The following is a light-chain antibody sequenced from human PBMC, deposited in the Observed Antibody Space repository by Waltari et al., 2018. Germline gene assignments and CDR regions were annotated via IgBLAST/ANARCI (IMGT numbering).Light chain of an antibody. Sequence: TVLTQSPGILALSPGERATLSCRASQSIGSSLAWYQHIPGQAPRPLFYDASNRATGIPARFSGSGSGTDFTLTISSLEPEDFAVYYCQQRINWPRTFGQGTKVEIK. CDR2: DAS. CDR3: QQRINWPRT. J-gene: IGKJ1*01. V-gene: IGKV3-11*01. CDR1: QSIGSS.